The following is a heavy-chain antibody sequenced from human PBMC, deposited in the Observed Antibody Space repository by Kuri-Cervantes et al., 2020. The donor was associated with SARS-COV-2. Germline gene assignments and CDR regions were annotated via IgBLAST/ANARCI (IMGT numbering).Heavy chain of an antibody. CDR2: IKQDGSEK. CDR1: GFTFSSYW. V-gene: IGHV3-7*01. Sequence: GESLKISCAASGFTFSSYWMSWVRQAPGKGLEWVANIKQDGSEKYYVDSVKGRFTISRDNAKNSLYLQMNSLRDEDTAVYYCARDLRPLGLYYYYGMDVWGQGTTVTVSS. J-gene: IGHJ6*02. CDR3: ARDLRPLGLYYYYGMDV. D-gene: IGHD4-17*01.